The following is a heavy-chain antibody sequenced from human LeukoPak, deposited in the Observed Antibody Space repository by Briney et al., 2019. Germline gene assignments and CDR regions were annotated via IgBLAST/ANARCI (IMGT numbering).Heavy chain of an antibody. Sequence: GGSLRLSCAASGFTVSSNYMSWVRQAPGKGLEWVSVIYSGGSTYYSDSVKGRFTISRDNSKNTLYLQMNSLRAEDTAVYYCARGPSYSGSYHRDFDYWGQGTLVTVSS. J-gene: IGHJ4*02. CDR2: IYSGGST. V-gene: IGHV3-53*01. D-gene: IGHD1-26*01. CDR1: GFTVSSNY. CDR3: ARGPSYSGSYHRDFDY.